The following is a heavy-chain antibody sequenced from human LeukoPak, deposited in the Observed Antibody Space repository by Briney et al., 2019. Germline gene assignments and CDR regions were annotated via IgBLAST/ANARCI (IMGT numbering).Heavy chain of an antibody. CDR2: ISSSSSYI. J-gene: IGHJ4*02. D-gene: IGHD1-14*01. Sequence: GGSLTLSCAPSGFTLSSYSMNWVRQAPGKGLEWVSSISSSSSYIYYADSVKGRFTISRDNAKNPLYLQMNSLRAEDTAVYYCARDRNTGFDYWGQGTLVTVSS. V-gene: IGHV3-21*01. CDR3: ARDRNTGFDY. CDR1: GFTLSSYS.